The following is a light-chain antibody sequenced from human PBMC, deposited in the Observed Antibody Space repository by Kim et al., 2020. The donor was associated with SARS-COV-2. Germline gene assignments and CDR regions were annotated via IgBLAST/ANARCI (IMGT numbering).Light chain of an antibody. J-gene: IGLJ2*01. V-gene: IGLV1-40*01. CDR2: ANT. Sequence: QRVTISCTGSSSNIGAVYDVHWYQQRPGTALKLLIYANTNRPSGVPDRFSGSKSGTSASLAITGLQAEDEADYYCQSYDSSLSDVVFGGGTQLTVL. CDR3: QSYDSSLSDVV. CDR1: SSNIGAVYD.